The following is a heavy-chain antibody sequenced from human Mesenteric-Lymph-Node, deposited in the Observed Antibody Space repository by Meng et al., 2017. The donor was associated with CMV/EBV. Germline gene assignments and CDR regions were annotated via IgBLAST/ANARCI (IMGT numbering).Heavy chain of an antibody. V-gene: IGHV4-38-2*02. Sequence: SETLSLTCTVTGYSISSGHYWGWIRQPPGKGLEWIGSIYHSGRTYYNPSVKSRVTISVDTSKSQFSLNLSSVTAADTAVYYCARRDGYNSLLDPWGQGNMVTVSS. CDR1: GYSISSGHY. CDR3: ARRDGYNSLLDP. D-gene: IGHD5-24*01. CDR2: IYHSGRT. J-gene: IGHJ5*02.